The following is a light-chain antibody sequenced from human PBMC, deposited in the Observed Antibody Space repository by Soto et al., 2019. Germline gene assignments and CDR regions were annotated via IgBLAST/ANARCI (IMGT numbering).Light chain of an antibody. CDR1: QSVNST. CDR2: SAS. J-gene: IGKJ2*01. V-gene: IGKV3-15*01. CDR3: QQYYNWPPYT. Sequence: EIVMTQSPATLSVSPGERATLSCRASQSVNSTLAWYQQKPGQAPRLLIYSASRGATGFPARFSGSRSGTEFTLTISSLQSEDFAVYYCQQYYNWPPYTFGQGTKVDI.